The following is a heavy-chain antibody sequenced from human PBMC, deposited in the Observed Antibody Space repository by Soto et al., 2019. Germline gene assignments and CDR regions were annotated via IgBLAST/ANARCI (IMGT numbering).Heavy chain of an antibody. J-gene: IGHJ6*02. CDR2: IFYSENT. V-gene: IGHV4-61*01. CDR3: ARVPVEMATIGYYYSDGVDV. D-gene: IGHD5-12*01. Sequence: QVQLQESGPGLVKHSETLSLTCAVSGDSVTSGSHYWSWIRQPPGQGLDYIGYIFYSENTSYHPSLKSRVTISVDTDKNQLSLKLSPVTAADTALYDCARVPVEMATIGYYYSDGVDVWGQGTTVTVSS. CDR1: GDSVTSGSHY.